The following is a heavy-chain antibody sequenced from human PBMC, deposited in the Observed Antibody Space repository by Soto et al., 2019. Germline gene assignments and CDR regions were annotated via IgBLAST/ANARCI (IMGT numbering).Heavy chain of an antibody. CDR2: IYYSGST. Sequence: QVQLQESGPGLVKPSETLSLTCTVSGGSISSYYWSWIRQPPGKGLEWIGYIYYSGSTNYNPSLKSRVTISVDTSKNQFSLKLSSVTAADTAVYYCARDYYGSGSYFDPWGQGTLVTVSS. CDR1: GGSISSYY. V-gene: IGHV4-59*01. CDR3: ARDYYGSGSYFDP. D-gene: IGHD3-10*01. J-gene: IGHJ5*02.